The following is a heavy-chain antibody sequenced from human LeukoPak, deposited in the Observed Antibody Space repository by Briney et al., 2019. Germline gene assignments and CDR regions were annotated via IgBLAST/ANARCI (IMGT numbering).Heavy chain of an antibody. CDR3: AEDGDWSCTD. CDR2: IAHHGNDK. J-gene: IGHJ4*02. CDR1: GFPFNKNA. V-gene: IGHV3-30*02. Sequence: GGSLRLSCVASGFPFNKNAMHWVRQGPGKGLEWVAYIAHHGNDKYYADSVKGRFTISRDNFKRTLYLQLNSLRPADTGVYYCAEDGDWSCTDWGQGALVTVSS. D-gene: IGHD2-21*02.